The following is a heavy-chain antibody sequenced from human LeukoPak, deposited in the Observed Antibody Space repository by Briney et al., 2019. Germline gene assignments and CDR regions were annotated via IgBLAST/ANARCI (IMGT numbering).Heavy chain of an antibody. D-gene: IGHD3-9*01. Sequence: PGGSLRLSCAASGFTFSDYDMSWIRQAPGKGLEWVSYISSSGSTIYYVDSVEGRFTISRNNAKNSVYLQMNSLRVEDTAVYYCARDWGANYDTLTGYYTYYYYMDVWGKGTTVTVSS. J-gene: IGHJ6*03. V-gene: IGHV3-11*04. CDR2: ISSSGSTI. CDR1: GFTFSDYD. CDR3: ARDWGANYDTLTGYYTYYYYMDV.